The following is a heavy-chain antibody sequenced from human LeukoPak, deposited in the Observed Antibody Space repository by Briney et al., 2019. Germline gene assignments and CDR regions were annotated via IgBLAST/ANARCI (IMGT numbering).Heavy chain of an antibody. J-gene: IGHJ4*02. D-gene: IGHD5-24*01. Sequence: PGGSLRLSCAASEFAFSTYNMNWVRQASGKGLEWVSVIYGGGNVYYADSVKGRFTISRDNSKNTLYLQMNSLRAEDTAVYYCARGAGYNYPYYFDYWGQGTLVTVSS. CDR2: IYGGGNV. CDR1: EFAFSTYN. CDR3: ARGAGYNYPYYFDY. V-gene: IGHV3-53*01.